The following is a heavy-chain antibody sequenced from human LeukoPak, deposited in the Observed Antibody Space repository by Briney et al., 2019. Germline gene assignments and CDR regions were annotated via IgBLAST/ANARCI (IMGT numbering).Heavy chain of an antibody. CDR2: INYSGST. V-gene: IGHV4-34*01. D-gene: IGHD3-10*01. CDR3: ARAVYVNYYGSGSYWNY. J-gene: IGHJ4*02. Sequence: SETLSLTCAVYGGSFSGYYWSWIRQPPGKGLEWIGEINYSGSTNYNPSLKSRVTISVDTSKNQFSLKLSSVTAADTAVYYCARAVYVNYYGSGSYWNYWGQGTLVTVSS. CDR1: GGSFSGYY.